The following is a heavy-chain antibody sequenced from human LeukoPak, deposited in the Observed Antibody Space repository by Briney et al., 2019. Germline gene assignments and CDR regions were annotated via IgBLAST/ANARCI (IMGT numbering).Heavy chain of an antibody. CDR1: GYTFTSYG. Sequence: GASVKVSCKASGYTFTSYGISWVRQAPGQGLEWMGWMNPNSGNTGYAQKFQGRVTMTRNTSISTAYMELSSLRSEDTAVYYCARGISLSAFDIWGQGTMVTVSS. CDR2: MNPNSGNT. V-gene: IGHV1-8*02. D-gene: IGHD2-21*01. CDR3: ARGISLSAFDI. J-gene: IGHJ3*02.